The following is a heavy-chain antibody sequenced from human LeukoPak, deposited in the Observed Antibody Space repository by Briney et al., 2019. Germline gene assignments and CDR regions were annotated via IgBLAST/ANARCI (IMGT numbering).Heavy chain of an antibody. J-gene: IGHJ6*02. CDR3: ARIDYSNYYYGMDV. CDR2: IYYSGST. V-gene: IGHV4-59*01. D-gene: IGHD4-11*01. Sequence: SETLSLTCTVSGGSFNTYYWSWIRQPPGKGLEWIGYIYYSGSTNYNPSLKSRVTISVDTSKNQFSLKLSSVTAADTAVYYCARIDYSNYYYGMDVWGQGTTVTVSS. CDR1: GGSFNTYY.